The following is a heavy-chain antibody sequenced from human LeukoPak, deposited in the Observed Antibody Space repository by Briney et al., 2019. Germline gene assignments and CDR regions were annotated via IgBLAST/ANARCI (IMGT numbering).Heavy chain of an antibody. CDR3: AKDTGYSNPPFDY. J-gene: IGHJ4*02. CDR1: GFTFSSYG. D-gene: IGHD6-13*01. Sequence: PGRSLRLSCAASGFTFSSYGMHWVRQAPGKGLEWVAVIWYDGSNKYYADSVKGRFTISRDNSKNTLYLQMNSLRAEDTAVYYCAKDTGYSNPPFDYWGQGTLVTVSS. V-gene: IGHV3-33*06. CDR2: IWYDGSNK.